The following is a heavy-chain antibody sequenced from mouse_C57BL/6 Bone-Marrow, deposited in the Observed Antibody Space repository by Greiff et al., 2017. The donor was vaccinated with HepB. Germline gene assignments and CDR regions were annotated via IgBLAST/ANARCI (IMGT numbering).Heavy chain of an antibody. CDR3: ARRASPLSWFAY. Sequence: QVQLKQSGAEFVKPGASVKLSCKASGYTFTSYWMQWVKQRPGQGLEWIGEIDPSDSYINYNQKFKGKATLTVDTSSSTAYMQLSSLTSEDSAVYYCARRASPLSWFAYWGQGTLVPVSA. V-gene: IGHV1-50*01. D-gene: IGHD3-1*01. CDR1: GYTFTSYW. CDR2: IDPSDSYI. J-gene: IGHJ3*01.